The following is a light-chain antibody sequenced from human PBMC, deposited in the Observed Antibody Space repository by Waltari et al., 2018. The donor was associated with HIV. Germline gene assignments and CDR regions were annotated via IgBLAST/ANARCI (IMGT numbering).Light chain of an antibody. V-gene: IGLV2-14*03. CDR3: SSYTSSRSYV. J-gene: IGLJ1*01. Sequence: QSALTQPASVSGSPGQSITISCTGTSSDVGGYNYVSWYQQHPGKAPKLMSYSVSNRPSGVSDRSSGSQSGNTASLTIAELQAEDEADYYCSSYTSSRSYVFGTGTKVTVL. CDR1: SSDVGGYNY. CDR2: SVS.